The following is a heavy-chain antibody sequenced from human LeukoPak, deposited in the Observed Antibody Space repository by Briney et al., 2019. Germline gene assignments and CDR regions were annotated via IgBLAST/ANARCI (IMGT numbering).Heavy chain of an antibody. CDR1: GFTFDDYA. D-gene: IGHD3-16*01. CDR3: AKTNCYDYPLGCAFDI. V-gene: IGHV3-9*01. Sequence: HPGGSLRLSCAASGFTFDDYAMHWVRRAPGKGLEWVSGISWNSGSIGYADSVKGRFTISRDNAKNSLYLQMNSLRAEDTALYYCAKTNCYDYPLGCAFDIWGQGTMVTVSS. CDR2: ISWNSGSI. J-gene: IGHJ3*02.